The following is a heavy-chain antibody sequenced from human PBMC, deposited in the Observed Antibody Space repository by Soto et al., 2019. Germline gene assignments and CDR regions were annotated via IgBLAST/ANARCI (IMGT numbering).Heavy chain of an antibody. CDR1: GGSFSGYY. V-gene: IGHV4-34*01. CDR3: ARETYGDYVGYFDP. D-gene: IGHD4-17*01. CDR2: INHSGST. Sequence: PSETLSLTCAVYGGSFSGYYWRWIRQPPGKGLEWIGEINHSGSTNYNPSLKSRVTISVDTSKNQFSLKLSSVTAADTAVYYCARETYGDYVGYFDPWGQGIQVT. J-gene: IGHJ5*02.